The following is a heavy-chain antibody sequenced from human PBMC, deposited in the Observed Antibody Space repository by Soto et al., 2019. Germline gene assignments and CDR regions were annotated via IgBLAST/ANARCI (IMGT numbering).Heavy chain of an antibody. J-gene: IGHJ4*02. CDR2: AYHTGRT. CDR1: GVSFKSGSYS. CDR3: ARDCASCDS. Sequence: PSETLSLTCTVSGVSFKSGSYSWSWIRQPQGKGLEWIGYAYHTGRTSYNPSLKSRVSISMDTSKNQFSLNLDSVNAADTAVYFCARDCASCDSWGQGTLVTVSS. D-gene: IGHD2-21*01. V-gene: IGHV4-61*01.